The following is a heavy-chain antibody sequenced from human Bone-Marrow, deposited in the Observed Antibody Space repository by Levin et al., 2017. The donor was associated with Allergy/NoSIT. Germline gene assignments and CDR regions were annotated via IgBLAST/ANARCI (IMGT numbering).Heavy chain of an antibody. J-gene: IGHJ4*02. Sequence: GASVKVSCKASGYTFTGYYMHWVRQAPGQGLEWMGRINPNSGGTNYAQKFQGRVTMTRDTSISTAYMELSRLRSDDTAVYYCARAPPTKQWLGTELDYWGQGTLVTVSS. CDR1: GYTFTGYY. D-gene: IGHD6-19*01. V-gene: IGHV1-2*06. CDR3: ARAPPTKQWLGTELDY. CDR2: INPNSGGT.